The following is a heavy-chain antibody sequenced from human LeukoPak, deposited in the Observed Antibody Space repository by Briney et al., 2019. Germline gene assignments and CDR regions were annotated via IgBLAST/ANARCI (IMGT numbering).Heavy chain of an antibody. CDR2: FDPEDGET. V-gene: IGHV1-24*01. CDR3: ATGYSSGWPSDY. Sequence: ASVKVSCKVSGYTLTELSMHWVRQAPGKGLEWMGGFDPEDGETIYAQKFQGRVTMTEDTSTDTAYMELSSLRSEDTAVYYCATGYSSGWPSDYWGQGTLVTVSS. CDR1: GYTLTELS. J-gene: IGHJ4*02. D-gene: IGHD6-19*01.